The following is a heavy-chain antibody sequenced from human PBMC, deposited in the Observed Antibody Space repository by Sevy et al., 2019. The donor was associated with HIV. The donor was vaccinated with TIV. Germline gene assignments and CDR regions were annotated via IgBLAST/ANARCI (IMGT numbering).Heavy chain of an antibody. J-gene: IGHJ3*02. CDR2: FDPEDGET. CDR1: GYTLTELS. Sequence: ASVKVSCKVSGYTLTELSMHWVRQAPGKGLEWMGGFDPEDGETIYAQKFQGRVTMTEDTSTDTAYMELSSLRSEDTAVYYCATRMATIFYDAFDIWGQGTMVTVSS. V-gene: IGHV1-24*01. D-gene: IGHD3-9*01. CDR3: ATRMATIFYDAFDI.